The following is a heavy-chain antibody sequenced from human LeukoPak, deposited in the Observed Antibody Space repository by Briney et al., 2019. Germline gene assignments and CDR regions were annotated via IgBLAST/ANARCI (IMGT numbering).Heavy chain of an antibody. Sequence: SETLSLTCAVYGGSFRGYYWSWIRQPPGKGLEWIGEINHSGSTNYNPSLKSRVTISVDTSKTQFSLKLSSVTAADTAVYYCARMGNYGANSYYFDYWGQGTLVTVSS. CDR2: INHSGST. D-gene: IGHD4-23*01. V-gene: IGHV4-34*01. CDR1: GGSFRGYY. CDR3: ARMGNYGANSYYFDY. J-gene: IGHJ4*02.